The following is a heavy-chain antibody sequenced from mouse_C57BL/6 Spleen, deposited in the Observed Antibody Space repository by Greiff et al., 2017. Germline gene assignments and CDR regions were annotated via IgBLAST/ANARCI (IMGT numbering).Heavy chain of an antibody. D-gene: IGHD1-1*01. CDR1: GYAFSSSW. J-gene: IGHJ2*01. CDR2: IYPGDGDT. CDR3: AREKRYGSSYVYFDY. V-gene: IGHV1-82*01. Sequence: VQLQQSGPELVKPGASVKISCKASGYAFSSSWMNWVKQRPGKGLEWIGRIYPGDGDTNYNGKFKGKATLTADKSSSTAYMQLSSLTSEDSAVYFCAREKRYGSSYVYFDYWGQGTTLTVSS.